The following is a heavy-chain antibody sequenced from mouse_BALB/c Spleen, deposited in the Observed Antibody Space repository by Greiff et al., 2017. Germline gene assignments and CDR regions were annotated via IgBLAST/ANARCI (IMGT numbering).Heavy chain of an antibody. CDR1: GDSITSGY. Sequence: VQLKESGPSLVKPSQTLSLTCSVTGDSITSGYWNWIRKFPGNKLEYMGYISYSGSTYYNPSLKSRISITRDTSKNQYYLQLNSVTTEDTATYYCARYYGSSFHYFDYWGQGTTLTVSS. CDR3: ARYYGSSFHYFDY. J-gene: IGHJ2*01. CDR2: ISYSGST. V-gene: IGHV3-8*02. D-gene: IGHD1-1*01.